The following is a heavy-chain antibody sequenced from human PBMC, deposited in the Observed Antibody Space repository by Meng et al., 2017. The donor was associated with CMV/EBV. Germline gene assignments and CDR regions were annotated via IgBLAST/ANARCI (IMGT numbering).Heavy chain of an antibody. CDR1: SISSSY. V-gene: IGHV4-4*07. J-gene: IGHJ5*02. CDR2: IYTSGST. D-gene: IGHD6-13*01. CDR3: ARGKSSSWYRMVKANWFDP. Sequence: SISSSYWSSLRQPAGKGLEWIGRIYTSGSTNYNPSLKSRVTMSVDTSKNQFSLKLSSVTAADTAVYYCARGKSSSWYRMVKANWFDPWGQGTLVTVSS.